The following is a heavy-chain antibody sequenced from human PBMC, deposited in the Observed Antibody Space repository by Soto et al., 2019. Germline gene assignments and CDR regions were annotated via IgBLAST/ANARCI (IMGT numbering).Heavy chain of an antibody. Sequence: VHLVESGGGVVQPGRSLRLSCAASGFPFSAYGMHWVRQAPGKGLEWLAMIYYDGNNKYYAPSVEGRVTISRDNSKNTRYLQMNSLRVEDTAVYYCARVGGTVTSDYWGQGTLVIGSS. CDR3: ARVGGTVTSDY. D-gene: IGHD4-17*01. CDR1: GFPFSAYG. J-gene: IGHJ4*02. CDR2: IYYDGNNK. V-gene: IGHV3-33*01.